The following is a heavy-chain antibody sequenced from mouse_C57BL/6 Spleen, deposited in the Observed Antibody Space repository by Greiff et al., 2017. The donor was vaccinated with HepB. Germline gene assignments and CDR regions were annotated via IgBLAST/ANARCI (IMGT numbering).Heavy chain of an antibody. D-gene: IGHD2-12*01. CDR1: GYTFTSYW. J-gene: IGHJ3*01. V-gene: IGHV1-69*01. CDR3: ARSPYYKGFAY. CDR2: IDPSDSYT. Sequence: VQLQQPGAELVMPGASVKLSCKASGYTFTSYWMHWVKQRPGQGLEWIGEIDPSDSYTNYNQKFKGKSTLTVDKSSSTAYMQLSSLTSEYSAVYYCARSPYYKGFAYWGQGTLVTVSA.